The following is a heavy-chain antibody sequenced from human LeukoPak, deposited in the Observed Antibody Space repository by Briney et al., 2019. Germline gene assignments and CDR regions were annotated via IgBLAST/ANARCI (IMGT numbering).Heavy chain of an antibody. V-gene: IGHV1-2*02. D-gene: IGHD2-2*01. CDR2: INPNSGGT. Sequence: ASVKVSCKASGYTFTGYYMHWVRQAPGQGLEWMGWINPNSGGTNYAQKFQGRVTMTRDTSISTAYMELSRLRSDDTAVYYCARASGWGSTLLRVGINWGQGTLVTVSS. CDR3: ARASGWGSTLLRVGIN. J-gene: IGHJ4*02. CDR1: GYTFTGYY.